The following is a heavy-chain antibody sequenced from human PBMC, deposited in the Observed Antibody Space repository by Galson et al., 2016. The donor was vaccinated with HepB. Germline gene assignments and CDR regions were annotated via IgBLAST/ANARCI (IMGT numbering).Heavy chain of an antibody. V-gene: IGHV4-59*01. CDR2: IHYSGRT. J-gene: IGHJ4*02. Sequence: TLSLTCTVSGGSISGYFWSWIRQPPGKGLELVGYIHYSGRTNYNPSLTGRLTISVDTSTNQFFLNLRYVTAADTAVYFCSRYDNTGRYLDHWGQGSLVTVAS. D-gene: IGHD3-22*01. CDR3: SRYDNTGRYLDH. CDR1: GGSISGYF.